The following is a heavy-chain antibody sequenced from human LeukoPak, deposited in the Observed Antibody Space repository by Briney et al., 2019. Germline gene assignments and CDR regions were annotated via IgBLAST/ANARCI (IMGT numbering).Heavy chain of an antibody. CDR3: TSQGLTITGEIFDS. Sequence: GGSLRLSCAASGLTFSSYAMHWVRQAPGKGLEWVAVISYDGSNKYYADSMKGRFTISRDNSKNTLYLQMNSLKTEDTAVYYCTSQGLTITGEIFDSWGQGTLVTVSS. CDR2: ISYDGSNK. CDR1: GLTFSSYA. D-gene: IGHD7-27*01. V-gene: IGHV3-30*04. J-gene: IGHJ4*02.